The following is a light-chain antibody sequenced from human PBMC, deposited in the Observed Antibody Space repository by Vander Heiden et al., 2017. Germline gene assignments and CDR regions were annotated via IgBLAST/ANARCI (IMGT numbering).Light chain of an antibody. J-gene: IGKJ2*01. CDR2: AAS. CDR1: QSISSY. CDR3: QQSYSTPYT. Sequence: DIQMTQSQSSLSASVGDRVTITCRASQSISSYLNWYQQKSGKVPKFLIYAASSLQSGVPSRFSGSGSGTDFTLTINSLQPEDFATYYCQQSYSTPYTFGQGTKLEIK. V-gene: IGKV1-39*01.